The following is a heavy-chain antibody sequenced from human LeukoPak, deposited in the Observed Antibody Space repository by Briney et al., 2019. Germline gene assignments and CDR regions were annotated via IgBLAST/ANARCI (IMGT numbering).Heavy chain of an antibody. V-gene: IGHV1-69*05. J-gene: IGHJ4*02. CDR1: GGTFSSYA. CDR2: IIPIFGTA. CDR3: ARVEDDFWSGYYWAD. Sequence: ASVKVSCKASGGTFSSYAISWVRQAPGQGLEWMGGIIPIFGTANYAQKFQGRVTITTDESTSTAYMELSSLRSEDTAVYYCARVEDDFWSGYYWADWGQGTLVTVSS. D-gene: IGHD3-3*01.